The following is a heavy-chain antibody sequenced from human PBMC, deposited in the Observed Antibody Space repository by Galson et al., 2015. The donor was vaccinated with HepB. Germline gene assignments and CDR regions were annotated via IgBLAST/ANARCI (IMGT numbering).Heavy chain of an antibody. D-gene: IGHD6-25*01. J-gene: IGHJ4*02. CDR2: IFYSGST. Sequence: SETLSLTCTVSGGSISSYYWTWIRQPPGKGLEWIGYIFYSGSTNYNPSLKSRVTMSVDTSKNQLSLKLSSVTAADTAVYYCARHAAATWGYDYWGQGTLVTVSS. V-gene: IGHV4-59*08. CDR3: ARHAAATWGYDY. CDR1: GGSISSYY.